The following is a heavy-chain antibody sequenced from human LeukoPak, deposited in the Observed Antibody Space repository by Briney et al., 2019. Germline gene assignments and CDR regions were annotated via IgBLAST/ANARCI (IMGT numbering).Heavy chain of an antibody. J-gene: IGHJ4*02. D-gene: IGHD3-16*01. V-gene: IGHV3-21*01. CDR3: ARGERVRGKAGGFAY. CDR2: INSNSTFI. Sequence: PGGSLRLSCAASGFTFSTCRMNWVRQAPGKGLVWVSPINSNSTFIYYSDSVKGRFTISKDNAMNSLYLQMNSLRVDDTAVYYCARGERVRGKAGGFAYWGQGTLVTVSS. CDR1: GFTFSTCR.